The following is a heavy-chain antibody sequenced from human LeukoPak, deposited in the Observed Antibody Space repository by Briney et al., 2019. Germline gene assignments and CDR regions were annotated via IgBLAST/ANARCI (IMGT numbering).Heavy chain of an antibody. CDR3: AAQGYCSDGSCS. V-gene: IGHV3-20*04. CDR1: GFTVGDYG. CDR2: INWNGGST. D-gene: IGHD2-15*01. Sequence: PGGSLRLSCAASGFTVGDYGMSWVRQAPGKGLEWVSGINWNGGSTGYADSVKGRFTISRDNAKNSLYLQMNSLRAEDTAFYYCAAQGYCSDGSCSWGQGTLVTVSS. J-gene: IGHJ5*02.